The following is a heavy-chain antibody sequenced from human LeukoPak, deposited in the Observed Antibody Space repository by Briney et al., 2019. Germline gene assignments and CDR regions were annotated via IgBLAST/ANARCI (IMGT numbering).Heavy chain of an antibody. CDR3: ARATLYKPYYYDSSGYYDAFDI. Sequence: PGGSLRLSCAASGFTFSSYAMHWVRQPPAKGLEYVSAISSNGGSTYYANSVKGRFTISRDNSQNTLYLQMGSLRAEDMAVYYCARATLYKPYYYDSSGYYDAFDIWGQGTMVTVSS. V-gene: IGHV3-64*01. CDR1: GFTFSSYA. CDR2: ISSNGGST. J-gene: IGHJ3*02. D-gene: IGHD3-22*01.